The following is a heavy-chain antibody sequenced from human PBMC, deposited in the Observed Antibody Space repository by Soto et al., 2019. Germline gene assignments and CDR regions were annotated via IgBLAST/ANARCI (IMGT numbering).Heavy chain of an antibody. CDR1: GFTFSSYA. V-gene: IGHV3-23*01. CDR2: ISGSGGST. Sequence: PGGSLRLSCAASGFTFSSYAMSWVRQAPGKGLEWVSAISGSGGSTYYADSVKGRFTISRDNSKNTLYLQMNSLRAEDTAVYYCAKLNYCSSTSCYLNWFDPWGQGTLVTVS. CDR3: AKLNYCSSTSCYLNWFDP. J-gene: IGHJ5*02. D-gene: IGHD2-2*01.